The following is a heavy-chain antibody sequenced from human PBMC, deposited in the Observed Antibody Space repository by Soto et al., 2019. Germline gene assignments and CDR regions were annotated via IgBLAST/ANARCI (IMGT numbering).Heavy chain of an antibody. Sequence: QVQLQESGPGLVKPSQTLSLTCTVSGGSISSGDYYWIWIRQPPGKGLEWIGYIYYSGSTYYKSSLNSLVIISIDTSKNQFSLKLSSVTAADTAVYYCARKGWPDVFDIWGQGAMVTVSS. CDR2: IYYSGST. CDR1: GGSISSGDYY. J-gene: IGHJ3*02. CDR3: ARKGWPDVFDI. V-gene: IGHV4-30-4*01.